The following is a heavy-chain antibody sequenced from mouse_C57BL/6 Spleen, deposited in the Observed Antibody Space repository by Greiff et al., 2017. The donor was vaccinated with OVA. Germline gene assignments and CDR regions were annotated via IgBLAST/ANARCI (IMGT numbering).Heavy chain of an antibody. J-gene: IGHJ3*01. Sequence: QVQLKQPGAELVMPGASVKLSCKASGYTFTSYWMHWVKQRPGQGLEWIGEIDPSDSYTNYNQKFKGKSTLTVDKSSSTAYMQLSSLTSEDSAVYYCAPGTGFAYWGQGTLVTVSA. CDR2: IDPSDSYT. D-gene: IGHD4-1*01. CDR3: APGTGFAY. V-gene: IGHV1-69*01. CDR1: GYTFTSYW.